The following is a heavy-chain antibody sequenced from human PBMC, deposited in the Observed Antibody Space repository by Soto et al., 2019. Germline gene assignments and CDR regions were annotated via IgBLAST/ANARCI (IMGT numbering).Heavy chain of an antibody. D-gene: IGHD2-2*01. V-gene: IGHV3-23*01. J-gene: IGHJ4*02. CDR2: IQGRDDTT. CDR3: AKETDPRCCYGVDY. Sequence: VQLLESGGGLVQPGGSLTLSCAASGFTFSTYAMGWVRQAPGKGLEWVSTIQGRDDTTFYADSVRGRFTISRDNSKNTMSLQMNTLRGDDTAVYYCAKETDPRCCYGVDYWGQGALVTVSS. CDR1: GFTFSTYA.